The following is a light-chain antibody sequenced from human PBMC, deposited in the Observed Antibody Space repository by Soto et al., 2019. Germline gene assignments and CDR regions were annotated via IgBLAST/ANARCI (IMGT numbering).Light chain of an antibody. Sequence: EIVMTQSPVTLSVSPGERATHSCRASQSVSTNLAWYQQKPGQAPRLLIYGASTRATGIPARFSGRGSGTEFTLSITSLQSEDFAVYYCQQYEDWPPLTFGGGTKVEIK. V-gene: IGKV3-15*01. CDR2: GAS. J-gene: IGKJ4*01. CDR1: QSVSTN. CDR3: QQYEDWPPLT.